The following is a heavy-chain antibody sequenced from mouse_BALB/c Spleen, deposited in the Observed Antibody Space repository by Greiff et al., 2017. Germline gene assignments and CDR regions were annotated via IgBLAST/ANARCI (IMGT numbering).Heavy chain of an antibody. D-gene: IGHD2-5*01. V-gene: IGHV5-4*02. CDR3: ARADSNYGYFDV. CDR1: GFSFSDYY. Sequence: DVMLVESGGGLVKPGGSLKLSCAASGFSFSDYYMYWVRQTPEKRLEWVATISDGGSYTYYPDSVRGRFTISRDNAKNNLYLQMSSLKSEDTAMYYCARADSNYGYFDVWGAGTTVTVSS. J-gene: IGHJ1*01. CDR2: ISDGGSYT.